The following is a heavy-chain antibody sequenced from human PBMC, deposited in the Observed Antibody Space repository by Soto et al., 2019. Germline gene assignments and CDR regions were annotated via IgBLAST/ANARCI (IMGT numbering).Heavy chain of an antibody. V-gene: IGHV1-18*04. CDR1: GYTFTRNS. CDR2: VNVDNGNT. Sequence: ASVKVSCKASGYTFTRNSIGWVRQAPGQGLEWMGWVNVDNGNTKYAQQLQARVTLTTDTSTSTAYMDLRSLRSDDTAGYDCARISSASSGLLPDYWGQGTLVTVSS. CDR3: ARISSASSGLLPDY. J-gene: IGHJ4*02. D-gene: IGHD2-2*01.